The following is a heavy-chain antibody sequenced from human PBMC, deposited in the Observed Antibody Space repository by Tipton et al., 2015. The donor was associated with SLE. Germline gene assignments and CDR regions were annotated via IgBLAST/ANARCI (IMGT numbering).Heavy chain of an antibody. CDR2: IYYSGST. J-gene: IGHJ3*02. Sequence: TLSLTCTVSGGSISSHYWSWIRQPPGKGLEWIGYIYYSGSTNYNPSLKSRVTISVDTSKNQFSLKLSSVTAADTAVYYCAREGGNAFDIWGQGTMVTVSS. CDR1: GGSISSHY. D-gene: IGHD3-16*01. CDR3: AREGGNAFDI. V-gene: IGHV4-59*11.